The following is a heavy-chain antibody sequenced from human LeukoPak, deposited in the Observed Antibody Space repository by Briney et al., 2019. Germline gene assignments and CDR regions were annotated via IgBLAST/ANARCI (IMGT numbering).Heavy chain of an antibody. CDR3: PRVEGVLQYYYGMDV. Sequence: GGSLRLSCAASGFTFSNYWMHWVRQVPGKGLVWVSRINSDRSSKNYADSVKGRFTISRDNAKNMVYLQKDSLPAEDTAVYYCPRVEGVLQYYYGMDVWGQGTTVTGS. V-gene: IGHV3-74*01. CDR2: INSDRSSK. D-gene: IGHD1-1*01. J-gene: IGHJ6*02. CDR1: GFTFSNYW.